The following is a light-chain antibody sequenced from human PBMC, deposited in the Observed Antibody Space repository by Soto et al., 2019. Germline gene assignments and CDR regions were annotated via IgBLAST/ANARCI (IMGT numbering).Light chain of an antibody. CDR3: QQYGSSPPVT. V-gene: IGKV3-20*01. CDR1: QSVTGSY. CDR2: GAS. Sequence: EIVMTQSPATLSVSPGERVTLSCRASQSVTGSYLAWYQQKPGQAPRLLIYGASSRASGIPDRFSGSGSGTDFTLTISRLEPEDFAVYYCQQYGSSPPVTFGPGTKVDIK. J-gene: IGKJ3*01.